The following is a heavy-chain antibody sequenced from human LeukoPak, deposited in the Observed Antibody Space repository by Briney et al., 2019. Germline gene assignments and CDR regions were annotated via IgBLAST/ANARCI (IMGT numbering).Heavy chain of an antibody. CDR2: ISGSGGST. D-gene: IGHD3-22*01. CDR3: AKRAPAFYYDSSGFPDY. CDR1: GFTFSNYW. Sequence: GGSLRLSCAASGFTFSNYWMSWVRQAPGKGLEWVSAISGSGGSTYYADSVKGRFTISRDNSKNTLYLQMNSLRAEDTAVYYCAKRAPAFYYDSSGFPDYWGQGTLVTVSS. V-gene: IGHV3-23*01. J-gene: IGHJ4*02.